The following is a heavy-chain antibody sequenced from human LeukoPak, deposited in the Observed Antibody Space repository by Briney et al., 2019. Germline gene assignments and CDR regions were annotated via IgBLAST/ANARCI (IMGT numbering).Heavy chain of an antibody. CDR1: GYAFTSYD. D-gene: IGHD1-26*01. J-gene: IGHJ4*02. CDR2: MNPNSGNT. Sequence: ASVKVSCKASGYAFTSYDINWVRQATGQGLEWMGYMNPNSGNTGSAQKFQGRVTMTRNTSISTAYMELSSLRSEDTAVYNCARELRHQDSWGQGTLVTVSS. V-gene: IGHV1-8*01. CDR3: ARELRHQDS.